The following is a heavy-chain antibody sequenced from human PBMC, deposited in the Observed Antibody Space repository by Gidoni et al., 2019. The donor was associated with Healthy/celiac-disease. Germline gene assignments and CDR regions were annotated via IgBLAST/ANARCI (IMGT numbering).Heavy chain of an antibody. Sequence: QLQLQESGPGLVKPSETLSLTCTVSGGSISSSNYYWGWIRQSPGEALEWIGSLYYSGYTYYNPSLKSRLTISVDTSKNQFSLKLTSVTAADTAVYYCARLCWDDSLWGNYRSYTRSFDYWGQGALVTVSS. V-gene: IGHV4-39*01. D-gene: IGHD3-16*02. CDR3: ARLCWDDSLWGNYRSYTRSFDY. CDR1: GGSISSSNYY. J-gene: IGHJ4*02. CDR2: LYYSGYT.